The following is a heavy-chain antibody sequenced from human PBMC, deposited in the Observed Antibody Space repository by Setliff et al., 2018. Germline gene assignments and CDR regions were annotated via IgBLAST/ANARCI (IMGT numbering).Heavy chain of an antibody. CDR3: SRWTDYHGSGSYWAKDV. D-gene: IGHD3-10*01. Sequence: ASVKVSCKASGYTFTGHYIHWVRQAPGQGLEWMGWINPRTGVTNYAQKFKGRVTMTRDTSITTVYMDLSSLKSDDTAVYYCSRWTDYHGSGSYWAKDVWGKGTTVTVSS. J-gene: IGHJ6*04. V-gene: IGHV1-2*02. CDR1: GYTFTGHY. CDR2: INPRTGVT.